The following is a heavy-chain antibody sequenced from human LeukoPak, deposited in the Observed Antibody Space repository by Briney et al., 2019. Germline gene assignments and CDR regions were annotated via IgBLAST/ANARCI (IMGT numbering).Heavy chain of an antibody. CDR3: ARDKVEYLLLYAFDI. CDR1: EGTFSSYA. J-gene: IGHJ3*02. V-gene: IGHV1-69*13. D-gene: IGHD2-2*01. CDR2: IIPIFGTA. Sequence: SVKVSCKASEGTFSSYAISWVRQAPGQGLEWMGGIIPIFGTANYAQKFQGRVTITADESTSTAYMELSSLRSEDTAVYYCARDKVEYLLLYAFDIWGQGTMVTVSS.